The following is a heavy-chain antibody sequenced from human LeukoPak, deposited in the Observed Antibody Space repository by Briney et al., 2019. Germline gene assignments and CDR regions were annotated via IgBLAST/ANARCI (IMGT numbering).Heavy chain of an antibody. V-gene: IGHV3-48*01. CDR1: GFTFSSYA. CDR3: ARDRNGNDY. J-gene: IGHJ4*02. Sequence: GGSLRLYCAASGFTFSSYAMSWVRQAPGKGLEWVSYISSSGNTIYYADSVKGRFTISRDNAKNSLYLQMNSLRAEDTAVYYCARDRNGNDYWGQGTLVTVSS. CDR2: ISSSGNTI. D-gene: IGHD1-14*01.